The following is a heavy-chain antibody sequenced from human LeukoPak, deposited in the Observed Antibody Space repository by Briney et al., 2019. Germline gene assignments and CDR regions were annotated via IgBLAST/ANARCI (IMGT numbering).Heavy chain of an antibody. CDR3: ARGAGLTQDYYFDY. Sequence: GRSLRLSCAASGFTFSSYGMHWVRQAPGKGLEWVAVIWYDGSNKYYADSVKGRFTISRDNSKNTLYLQMNSLRAEDTAVYYCARGAGLTQDYYFDYWGQGTLVTVSS. D-gene: IGHD6-19*01. V-gene: IGHV3-33*01. CDR2: IWYDGSNK. J-gene: IGHJ4*02. CDR1: GFTFSSYG.